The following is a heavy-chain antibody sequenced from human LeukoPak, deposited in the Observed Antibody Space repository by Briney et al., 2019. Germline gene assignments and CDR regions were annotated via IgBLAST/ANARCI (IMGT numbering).Heavy chain of an antibody. V-gene: IGHV4-59*12. CDR3: AREGQFGYYDNSGYHEYYFDY. J-gene: IGHJ4*02. Sequence: SQTLSLTCTVSGSSISTYYWTWIRQPPGQGLEWIGFIYYSGSTNYNPSLKSRVTISVDTSKNQFSLKLSSVTAADTAVYYCAREGQFGYYDNSGYHEYYFDYWGRGTLVTVSS. CDR1: GSSISTYY. CDR2: IYYSGST. D-gene: IGHD3-22*01.